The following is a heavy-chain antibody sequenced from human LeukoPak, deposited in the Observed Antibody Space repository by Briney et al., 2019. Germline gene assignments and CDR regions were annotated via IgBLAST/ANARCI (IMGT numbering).Heavy chain of an antibody. Sequence: PSETLSLTCTVSGGSISSYYWSWIRQPPGKGLEWIGYIYYSGSTNYNPSLKSRVTISVDTSKNQFSLKLSSVTAADTAVYYCARDRGQRNWFDPWGQGTLVTVSS. CDR2: IYYSGST. D-gene: IGHD3-10*01. J-gene: IGHJ5*02. CDR1: GGSISSYY. CDR3: ARDRGQRNWFDP. V-gene: IGHV4-59*01.